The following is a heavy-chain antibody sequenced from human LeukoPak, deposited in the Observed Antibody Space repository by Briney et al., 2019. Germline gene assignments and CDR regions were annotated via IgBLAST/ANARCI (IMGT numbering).Heavy chain of an antibody. CDR2: INPSGGST. D-gene: IGHD6-6*01. J-gene: IGHJ3*02. CDR1: GSTFTKYY. CDR3: ARDSNSGAFDI. V-gene: IGHV1-46*01. Sequence: GASVKVSCKASGSTFTKYYMHWVRQAPGQGLEWMGIINPSGGSTSYAQKFQGRVTMTRDTSTSRVFMEVSSLRSEDTAVYYCARDSNSGAFDIWGQGTMVTVSS.